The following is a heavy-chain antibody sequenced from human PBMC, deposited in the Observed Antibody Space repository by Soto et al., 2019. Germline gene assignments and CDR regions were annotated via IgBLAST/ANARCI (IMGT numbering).Heavy chain of an antibody. J-gene: IGHJ6*02. CDR2: IWYDGSNK. V-gene: IGHV3-33*01. CDR1: GFTFSSYG. D-gene: IGHD2-15*01. Sequence: QVQLVESGGGVVQPGRSLRLSCAASGFTFSSYGMHWVRQAPGKGLEWVAVIWYDGSNKYYADFVKGRFTISRDNSKNTLYLQMNSLRAEDTAVYYCARDQGMYCSGGSCYGMDVWGQGTTVTVSS. CDR3: ARDQGMYCSGGSCYGMDV.